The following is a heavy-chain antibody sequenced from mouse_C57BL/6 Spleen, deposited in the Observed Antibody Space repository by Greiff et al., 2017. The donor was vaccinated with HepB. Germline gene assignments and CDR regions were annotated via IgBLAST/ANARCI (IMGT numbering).Heavy chain of an antibody. V-gene: IGHV1-69*01. CDR3: ARASPYYGNYFDY. Sequence: VQLQQPGAELVMPGASVKLSCKASGYTFTSYWMHWVKQRPGQGLEWIGEIDPSDSYTNYNQKFKGKSTLTVDKSSSTAYMQLSSLTSEDSAVYYCARASPYYGNYFDYWGQGTTLTVSS. CDR1: GYTFTSYW. J-gene: IGHJ2*01. D-gene: IGHD1-1*01. CDR2: IDPSDSYT.